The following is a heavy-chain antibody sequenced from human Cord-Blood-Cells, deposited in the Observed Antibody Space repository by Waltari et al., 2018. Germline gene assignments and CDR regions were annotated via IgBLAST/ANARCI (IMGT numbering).Heavy chain of an antibody. CDR3: VRDHLTVDAFDI. V-gene: IGHV3-30-3*01. D-gene: IGHD7-27*01. Sequence: QVQLVESGGGVVQPGRSLRLSCAASGFTFSSYAMHWVRQAPGKGLEWVAVISYDGSNKYYADSVKGRFTISRDNSKNTLYLQMNSLRAEDTAVYYCVRDHLTVDAFDIWGQGTMVTVSS. CDR2: ISYDGSNK. J-gene: IGHJ3*02. CDR1: GFTFSSYA.